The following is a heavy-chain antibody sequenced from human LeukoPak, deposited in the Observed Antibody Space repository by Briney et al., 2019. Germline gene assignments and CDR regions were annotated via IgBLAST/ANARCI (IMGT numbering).Heavy chain of an antibody. CDR2: ISGSGGST. D-gene: IGHD1-26*01. J-gene: IGHJ3*02. CDR1: GFTFRSYA. V-gene: IGHV3-23*01. CDR3: AKVYSGSSDAFDI. Sequence: GGSLSLSCAASGFTFRSYAMSWVRQAPGKGLEWVSAISGSGGSTYYADSVKGRFTISRDNSKNTLYLQMNSLRAEDTAVYYCAKVYSGSSDAFDIWGQGTMVTVSS.